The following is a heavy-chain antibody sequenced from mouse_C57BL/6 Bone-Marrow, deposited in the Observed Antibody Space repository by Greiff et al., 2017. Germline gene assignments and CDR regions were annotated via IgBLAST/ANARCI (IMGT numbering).Heavy chain of an antibody. CDR3: ARSRTGTKNAMDY. J-gene: IGHJ4*01. Sequence: QVQLQQPGAELVKPGASVKLSCKASGYTFTSYWMHWVKQRPGQGLEWIGMIHPNSGSTNYNEKFKSKATLTVDKSSSTAYMQLSSLTSEDSAVYYCARSRTGTKNAMDYWGQGTSVTVSS. CDR1: GYTFTSYW. CDR2: IHPNSGST. V-gene: IGHV1-64*01. D-gene: IGHD4-1*01.